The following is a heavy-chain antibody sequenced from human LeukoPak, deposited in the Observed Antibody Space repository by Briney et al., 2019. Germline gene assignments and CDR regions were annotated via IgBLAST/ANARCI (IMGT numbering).Heavy chain of an antibody. Sequence: GGSLRLSCAASGFTFSSYWMSWVRQAPGKGLEWVANIKQDGSEKYYVDSVKGRFTISRDNAKNSLYLQMNSLRAEDTALYYCAKGVRSGTYYNCFDPWGQGTLVTVSS. CDR1: GFTFSSYW. J-gene: IGHJ5*02. CDR3: AKGVRSGTYYNCFDP. CDR2: IKQDGSEK. D-gene: IGHD1-26*01. V-gene: IGHV3-7*05.